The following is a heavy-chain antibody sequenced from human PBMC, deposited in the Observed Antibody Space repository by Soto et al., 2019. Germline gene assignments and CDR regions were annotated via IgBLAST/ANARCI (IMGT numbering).Heavy chain of an antibody. V-gene: IGHV3-23*01. CDR2: ISASGVST. J-gene: IGHJ4*02. CDR3: AKVPLRPYSFDY. CDR1: GFIFNNYA. Sequence: EVQLLDSGGGLAQPGGSLRVSCAASGFIFNNYAMNWVRQAPGEGLQWVAGISASGVSTYYADSVKGRFIISRDSSKTPRFLQMNSLRAEDTAIYYCAKVPLRPYSFDYWGLGTLVTAAS. D-gene: IGHD4-17*01.